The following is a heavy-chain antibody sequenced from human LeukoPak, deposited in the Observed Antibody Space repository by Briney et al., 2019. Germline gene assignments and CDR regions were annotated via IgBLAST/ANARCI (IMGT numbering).Heavy chain of an antibody. V-gene: IGHV4-4*07. CDR1: GGSISNYF. CDR2: IYSTGRS. D-gene: IGHD1-26*01. CDR3: ARGSGSYVDY. J-gene: IGHJ4*02. Sequence: PSETLSLTCTGSGGSISNYFWSWVRQPAGKGLEWIGRIYSTGRSDYNPSLKSRITISVDTSKNQFSLKLSSVTAADTAVYYCARGSGSYVDYWGQGTLVTVSS.